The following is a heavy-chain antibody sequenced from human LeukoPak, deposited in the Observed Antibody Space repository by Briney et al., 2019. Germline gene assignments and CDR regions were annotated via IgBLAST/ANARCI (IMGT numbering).Heavy chain of an antibody. CDR1: GGSVSSGSYY. CDR3: ARVASGYDVFDI. D-gene: IGHD3-3*01. Sequence: KPSETLSLTCTVSGGSVSSGSYYWSWIRQPPGKGLEWIGYIYYSESTNYNPSLKSRVTISVDTSKNQFSLKLSSVTAADTAVFYCARVASGYDVFDIWGQGTMVTVSS. CDR2: IYYSEST. J-gene: IGHJ3*02. V-gene: IGHV4-61*01.